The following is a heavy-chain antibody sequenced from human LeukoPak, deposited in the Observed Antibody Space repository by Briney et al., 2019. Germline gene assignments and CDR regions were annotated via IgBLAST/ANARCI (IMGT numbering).Heavy chain of an antibody. V-gene: IGHV3-21*01. J-gene: IGHJ4*02. D-gene: IGHD1-26*01. CDR3: ARDGASLGAQFDY. Sequence: GGSLRLSCAASGFTFNSYTMTWVRQAPGKGLEWVSSISTGSTYIYYADSVKGRFTISRDNAKNPLYLQMNSLRAEDTAVYYCARDGASLGAQFDYWGQGTLVTVSS. CDR2: ISTGSTYI. CDR1: GFTFNSYT.